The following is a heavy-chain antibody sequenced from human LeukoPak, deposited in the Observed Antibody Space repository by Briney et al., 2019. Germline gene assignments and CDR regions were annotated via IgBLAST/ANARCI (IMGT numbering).Heavy chain of an antibody. V-gene: IGHV1-18*01. Sequence: ASVKVSCKASGYTFTSYGISWVRQAPGQGLEWMGWISAYNGNTNYAQKLQGRVTMTTDTSTSTAYMELRSLRSDDTAVCYCARDGGLYGDPNWFDPWGQGTLVTVSS. D-gene: IGHD4-17*01. CDR3: ARDGGLYGDPNWFDP. CDR2: ISAYNGNT. CDR1: GYTFTSYG. J-gene: IGHJ5*02.